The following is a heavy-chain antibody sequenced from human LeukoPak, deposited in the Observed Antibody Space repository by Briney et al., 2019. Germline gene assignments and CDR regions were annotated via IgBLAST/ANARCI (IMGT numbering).Heavy chain of an antibody. J-gene: IGHJ5*02. CDR3: ARFTPQGYGWGGYNRFDP. Sequence: PSETLSLTCTVSGGSISSYYWNWIRQPPGKGLEWIGYIHYSGSSNYNPSLKGRVSISVDTSKNQFSLKLSSVTAADTAVYYCARFTPQGYGWGGYNRFDPWGQGTLVTVSS. CDR1: GGSISSYY. D-gene: IGHD3-16*01. CDR2: IHYSGSS. V-gene: IGHV4-59*01.